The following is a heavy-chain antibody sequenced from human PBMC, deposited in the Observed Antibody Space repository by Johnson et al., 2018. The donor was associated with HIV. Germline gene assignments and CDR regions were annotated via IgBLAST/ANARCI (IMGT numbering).Heavy chain of an antibody. CDR3: ARGRRIQLWLLADAFDI. CDR1: GFTFDDYA. V-gene: IGHV3-23*04. D-gene: IGHD5-18*01. Sequence: LVESGGGLVQPGRSLRLSCAASGFTFDDYAMHWVRQAPGKGLEWVSAISGSGGSTYYADSVKGRFTISRDNSKNTLYLQMNSLRAEDTAVYYCARGRRIQLWLLADAFDIWGQGTMVTVSS. J-gene: IGHJ3*02. CDR2: ISGSGGST.